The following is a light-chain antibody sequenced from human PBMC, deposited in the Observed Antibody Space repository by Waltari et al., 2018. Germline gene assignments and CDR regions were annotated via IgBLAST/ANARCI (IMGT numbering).Light chain of an antibody. CDR2: YPS. CDR3: LLFYGGANWV. Sequence: QTVVTQAPSLTVSPGGTVTLTCASSTRAVPRSHAPNWFQQKPGQAPRALFYYPSYKHSWTPARFSGSLLGGKAALTLSGVQPDDEADYYCLLFYGGANWVCGGGTRLTVL. J-gene: IGLJ3*02. CDR1: TRAVPRSHA. V-gene: IGLV7-43*01.